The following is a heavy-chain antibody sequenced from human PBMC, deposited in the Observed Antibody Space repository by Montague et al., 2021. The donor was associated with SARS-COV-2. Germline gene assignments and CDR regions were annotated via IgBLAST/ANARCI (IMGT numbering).Heavy chain of an antibody. J-gene: IGHJ2*01. CDR1: GFTFSSYE. CDR2: ISSSGSTI. V-gene: IGHV3-48*03. CDR3: AREKRRITIFGVVIIEYFDL. Sequence: SLRLSCAAFGFTFSSYEMNWVRQAPGKGLEWVSYISSSGSTIYYADSVKGRFTISRDNAKNSLYLQMNSLRAEDTAVYYCAREKRRITIFGVVIIEYFDLWGRGTLVTVYS. D-gene: IGHD3-3*01.